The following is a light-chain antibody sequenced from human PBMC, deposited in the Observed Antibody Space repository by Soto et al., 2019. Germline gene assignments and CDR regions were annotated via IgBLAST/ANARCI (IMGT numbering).Light chain of an antibody. CDR2: TAS. J-gene: IGKJ1*01. V-gene: IGKV1-39*01. Sequence: DIQMTQSPSSLSAFVGDRVTITCRASQSISRDLNWYQQKPGKAPKLLIYTASSLQSGVPSRFSGSGSGTDFTLTISSLQPEDFATYYCQQSYNSPPWTFGQGTKVEIK. CDR1: QSISRD. CDR3: QQSYNSPPWT.